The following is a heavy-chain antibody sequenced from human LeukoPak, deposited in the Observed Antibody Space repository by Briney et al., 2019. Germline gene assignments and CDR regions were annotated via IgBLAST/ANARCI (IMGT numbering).Heavy chain of an antibody. Sequence: SETLSLTCTVSGGSISSYYWSWIRQPPGKGLEWIGYIYYSGSTNYNPPLKSRVTISVDTSKNQFSLKLSSVTAADTAVYYCARSWSSGWEYYFDYWGQGTLVTVSS. J-gene: IGHJ4*02. D-gene: IGHD6-19*01. V-gene: IGHV4-59*01. CDR1: GGSISSYY. CDR2: IYYSGST. CDR3: ARSWSSGWEYYFDY.